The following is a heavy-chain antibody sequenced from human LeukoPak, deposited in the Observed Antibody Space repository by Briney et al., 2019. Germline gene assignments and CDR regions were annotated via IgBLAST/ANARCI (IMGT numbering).Heavy chain of an antibody. CDR1: GFTVNSNY. V-gene: IGHV3-66*01. CDR3: ARATFGKFSFFFDY. Sequence: SGGSLRLSCAASGFTVNSNYMSWVRQAPGKGLEWVSVIYSGGTTYYADSVKGRFSISRDNSKNTLYLQMTSLRPEDTAVYYCARATFGKFSFFFDYWGQGILVTVYS. D-gene: IGHD3-16*01. J-gene: IGHJ4*02. CDR2: IYSGGTT.